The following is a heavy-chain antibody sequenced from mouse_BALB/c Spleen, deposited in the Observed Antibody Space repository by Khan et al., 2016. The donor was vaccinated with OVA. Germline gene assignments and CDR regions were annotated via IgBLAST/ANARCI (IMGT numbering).Heavy chain of an antibody. CDR3: ARIKKIVATYFDY. J-gene: IGHJ2*01. Sequence: QVQLQQSGAELVKAGASVKMSCKASGYTFTSYWMHWVKQRLGQGLEWFAETNPTNGRTYYNEKFKSKATLTVDKSSSTAFLLLRGPTFEDSVVYYCARIKKIVATYFDYWGQGTTLTVSS. CDR1: GYTFTSYW. D-gene: IGHD1-1*01. V-gene: IGHV1S81*02. CDR2: TNPTNGRT.